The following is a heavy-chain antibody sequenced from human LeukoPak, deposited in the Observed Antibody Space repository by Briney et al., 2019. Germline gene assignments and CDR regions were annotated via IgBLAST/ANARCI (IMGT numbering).Heavy chain of an antibody. V-gene: IGHV6-1*01. J-gene: IGHJ5*02. D-gene: IGHD4-17*01. Sequence: SQTLSLTCAISGDSVSSHSAAWNWIRQSPSRGLEWLGRTYYRSKWYNDYAVSVKSRITINPDTSKNQFSLQLNSVTPEDTAVYYCAREGVGDYGDYTLLEGNWFDPWGQGTLVTVSS. CDR3: AREGVGDYGDYTLLEGNWFDP. CDR1: GDSVSSHSAA. CDR2: TYYRSKWYN.